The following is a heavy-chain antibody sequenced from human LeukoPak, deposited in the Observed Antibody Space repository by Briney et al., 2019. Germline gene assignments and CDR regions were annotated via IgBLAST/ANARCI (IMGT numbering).Heavy chain of an antibody. Sequence: ASVTVSCKASGYTFTSYGISWVRQAPGQGLEWMGWISAYNGNTNYAQKLQGRVTMTTDTSTSTAYMELRSLRSDDTAVYYCARVRFLSGWSNNRPDRDAFDIWGQGTMVTVSS. D-gene: IGHD6-19*01. CDR1: GYTFTSYG. CDR2: ISAYNGNT. CDR3: ARVRFLSGWSNNRPDRDAFDI. J-gene: IGHJ3*02. V-gene: IGHV1-18*01.